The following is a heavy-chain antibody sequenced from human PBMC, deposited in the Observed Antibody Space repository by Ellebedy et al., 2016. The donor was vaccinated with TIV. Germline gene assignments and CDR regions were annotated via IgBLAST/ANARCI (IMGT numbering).Heavy chain of an antibody. J-gene: IGHJ2*01. CDR2: FYYGGST. D-gene: IGHD3-16*01. V-gene: IGHV4-39*07. CDR3: TKALGDTRYFDL. CDR1: DKSISSSSYY. Sequence: MPGGSLRLSCTVSDKSISSSSYYWGWIRQPPGKGLEWIGSFYYGGSTDHNPSLKSRVSISVDMSKNQFSLNLSSVTAADTAVYYCTKALGDTRYFDLWGRGTLVTVSS.